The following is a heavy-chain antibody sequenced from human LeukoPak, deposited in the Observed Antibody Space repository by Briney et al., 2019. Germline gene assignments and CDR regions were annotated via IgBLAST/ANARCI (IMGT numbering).Heavy chain of an antibody. V-gene: IGHV4-34*01. CDR2: INHSGST. Sequence: SETLSLTCAVYGGSFSGYYWSWIRQPPGKGLEWIGEINHSGSTNYNPSLKSRVTISVDTSKNQFSLKLSSVTAADTAVYYCASRSHSSSWARKYYYYMDVWGQGTLVTVSS. CDR3: ASRSHSSSWARKYYYYMDV. J-gene: IGHJ6*03. D-gene: IGHD6-13*01. CDR1: GGSFSGYY.